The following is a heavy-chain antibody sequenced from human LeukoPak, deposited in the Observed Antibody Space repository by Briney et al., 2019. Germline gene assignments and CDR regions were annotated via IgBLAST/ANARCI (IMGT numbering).Heavy chain of an antibody. Sequence: SETLSLTCTVSGGSISSYYWSWIRQPPGKGLEWIGYIYYSGSTNYNPSLKSRVTISVDTSKNQFSLKLSSVTAADTAVYYCARARGAAAALDWFDPWGQGTLVTVSS. CDR1: GGSISSYY. CDR2: IYYSGST. CDR3: ARARGAAAALDWFDP. V-gene: IGHV4-59*01. D-gene: IGHD6-13*01. J-gene: IGHJ5*02.